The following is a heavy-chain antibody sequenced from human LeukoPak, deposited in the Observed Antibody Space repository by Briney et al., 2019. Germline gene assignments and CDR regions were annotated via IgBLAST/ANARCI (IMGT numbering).Heavy chain of an antibody. CDR1: GFTFSSYS. CDR3: ARDLGYCSSTSCCYYYYYGMDV. J-gene: IGHJ6*04. D-gene: IGHD2-2*01. V-gene: IGHV3-21*01. CDR2: ISSSSSYI. Sequence: PGGSLRLSCAASGFTFSSYSMNWVRQAPGKGLEWVSSISSSSSYIYYADSVKGRFTISRDNAKNSLYLQMNSLRAEDTAVYYCARDLGYCSSTSCCYYYYYGMDVWGKGTTVTVSS.